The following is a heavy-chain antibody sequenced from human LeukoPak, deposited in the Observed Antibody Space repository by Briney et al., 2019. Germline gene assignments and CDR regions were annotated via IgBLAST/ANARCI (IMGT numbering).Heavy chain of an antibody. D-gene: IGHD3-22*01. CDR3: HGRSYYDSSGYPTDLDY. CDR2: IDPSDSYT. CDR1: GYSFTSYW. Sequence: PGESLRISCKGSGYSFTSYWISWVRQMPGKGLEWMGRIDPSDSYTNYSPSFQGHVTISADKSISTAYLQWSSLKASDTAMYYCHGRSYYDSSGYPTDLDYWGQGTLVTVSS. J-gene: IGHJ4*02. V-gene: IGHV5-10-1*01.